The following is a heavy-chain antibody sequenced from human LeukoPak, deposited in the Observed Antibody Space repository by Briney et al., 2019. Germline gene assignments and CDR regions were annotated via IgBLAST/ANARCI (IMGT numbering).Heavy chain of an antibody. CDR2: IKSKTDGGTT. CDR3: TTDEVYDSSGDYYYYGMDV. CDR1: GFTFSNAW. D-gene: IGHD3-22*01. V-gene: IGHV3-15*01. Sequence: PGGSLRLSCAASGFTFSNAWMSWVRQAPGKGLEWVGRIKSKTDGGTTDYAATVKGTFTISRDDSKNTLYLQMNSLKTEDTAVYYCTTDEVYDSSGDYYYYGMDVWGQGTTVTVSS. J-gene: IGHJ6*02.